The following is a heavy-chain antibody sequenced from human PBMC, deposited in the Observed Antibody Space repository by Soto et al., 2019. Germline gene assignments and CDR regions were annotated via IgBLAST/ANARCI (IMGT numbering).Heavy chain of an antibody. D-gene: IGHD1-20*01. CDR1: GGSISSYY. Sequence: QVQLQESGPGLVKPSETLSLTCTVSGGSISSYYWSWIRQPPGKGLEWIGYIYYSGSTNYNPSLKSRVTISVDTAKNQFSLKLSSVTAADTAVYYCARRYGVAYDYRGQGTLVTVSS. CDR2: IYYSGST. J-gene: IGHJ4*02. V-gene: IGHV4-59*08. CDR3: ARRYGVAYDY.